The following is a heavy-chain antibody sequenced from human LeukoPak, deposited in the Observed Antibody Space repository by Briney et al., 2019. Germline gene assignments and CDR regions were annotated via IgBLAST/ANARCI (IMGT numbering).Heavy chain of an antibody. J-gene: IGHJ4*02. CDR2: ISYDGSNK. D-gene: IGHD5-24*01. Sequence: GGSLRLSCAASGFTFSSYGMHWVRQAPGKGLEWVAVISYDGSNKYYADSVKGRFTISRDNSKNTLYLQMNSPRAEDTAVYYCAKDHRRDGYNNWGQGTLVTVSS. CDR1: GFTFSSYG. CDR3: AKDHRRDGYNN. V-gene: IGHV3-30*18.